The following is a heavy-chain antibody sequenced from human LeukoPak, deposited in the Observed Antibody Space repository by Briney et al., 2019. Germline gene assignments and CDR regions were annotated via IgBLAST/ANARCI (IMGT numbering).Heavy chain of an antibody. CDR2: IYHSGST. J-gene: IGHJ4*02. D-gene: IGHD3-3*01. CDR3: ARGGKLTIFGV. V-gene: IGHV4-30-2*01. Sequence: SLSLTCAVSGGSILRGGYSWSWIRQPPGTGLEWSGYIYHSGSTYYKPSLKRRVTISVDRSKNQFSLKLSSVTAADTAVYYCARGGKLTIFGVWGQGTLVTVSS. CDR1: GGSILRGGYS.